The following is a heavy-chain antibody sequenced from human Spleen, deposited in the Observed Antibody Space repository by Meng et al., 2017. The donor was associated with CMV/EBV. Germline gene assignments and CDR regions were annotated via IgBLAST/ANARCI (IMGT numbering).Heavy chain of an antibody. Sequence: SETLTLTCTVSGGSISSSRYYWGWIRQPPGKGREWFGSIYDSGSTYHNPSLKSQLTISVDTSKNQFSLKLSSVTAADTAVYYCARHETGRFGELLQYYYYYYGMDVWGQGTTVTVSS. D-gene: IGHD3-10*01. CDR3: ARHETGRFGELLQYYYYYYGMDV. CDR1: GGSISSSRYY. CDR2: IYDSGST. J-gene: IGHJ6*02. V-gene: IGHV4-39*01.